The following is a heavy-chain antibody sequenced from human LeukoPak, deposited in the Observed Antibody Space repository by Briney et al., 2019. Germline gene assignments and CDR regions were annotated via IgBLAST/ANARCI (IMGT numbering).Heavy chain of an antibody. V-gene: IGHV1-69*13. Sequence: SVKVSCEASGGTFSSYAISWVRQAPGQGLEWMGGIIPIFGTANYAQKFQGRVTITADESTSTAYMELSSLRSEDTAVYYCARETPDDSSGYYFDYWGQGTLVTVSS. CDR2: IIPIFGTA. D-gene: IGHD3-22*01. J-gene: IGHJ4*02. CDR3: ARETPDDSSGYYFDY. CDR1: GGTFSSYA.